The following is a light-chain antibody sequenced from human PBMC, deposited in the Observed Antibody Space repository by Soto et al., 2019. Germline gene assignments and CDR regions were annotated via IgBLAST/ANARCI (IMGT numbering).Light chain of an antibody. Sequence: EIVVTQSPGTVSLCPGERATLCCRASQSVSSNLAWYQQKPGQAPRLLIYGASTRATGIPARFSGSGSGTEFTLTISSLQSEDFAVYYCQQHNNWPPWTFGQGTKVDIK. CDR3: QQHNNWPPWT. CDR1: QSVSSN. J-gene: IGKJ1*01. CDR2: GAS. V-gene: IGKV3-15*01.